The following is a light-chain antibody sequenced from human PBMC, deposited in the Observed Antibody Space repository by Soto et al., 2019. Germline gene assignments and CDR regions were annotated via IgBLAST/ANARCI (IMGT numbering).Light chain of an antibody. CDR3: QHYNNWPPWT. J-gene: IGKJ1*01. Sequence: FTQSPATLSLSPGHRATLSCSASQSVSSNLAWYQQKPGQAPTLLIYGASIRATGIPARFSGSGSGTEFTLTISTLQSEDFAIYYCQHYNNWPPWTFGQGTKVDIK. CDR2: GAS. CDR1: QSVSSN. V-gene: IGKV3-15*01.